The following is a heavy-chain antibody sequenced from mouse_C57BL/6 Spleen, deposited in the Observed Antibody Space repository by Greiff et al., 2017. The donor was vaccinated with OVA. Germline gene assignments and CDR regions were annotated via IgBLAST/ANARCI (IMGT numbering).Heavy chain of an antibody. CDR3: ARLGPIGGSSHWYFDV. D-gene: IGHD1-1*01. V-gene: IGHV1-64*01. J-gene: IGHJ1*03. Sequence: QVQLQQPGAELVKPGASVKLSCKASGYTFTSYWMHWVKQRPGQGLEWIGMIHPNSGSTNYNEKFKSKATLTVDKSSSTAYMQLSSLTSEDSAVYYCARLGPIGGSSHWYFDVWGTGTTVTDSS. CDR2: IHPNSGST. CDR1: GYTFTSYW.